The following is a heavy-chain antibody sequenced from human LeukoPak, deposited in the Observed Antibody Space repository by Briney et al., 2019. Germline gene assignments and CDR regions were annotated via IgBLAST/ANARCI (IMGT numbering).Heavy chain of an antibody. Sequence: ASETLSLTCTVSGGSISSGGYHWSWIRQLPGKGLEWIGYIYYTGSSYYNPSLQSRVSMSIDASKNQISLRLTSVTVADTAVYYCARAVSYYDSSGPLDYWGQGTLVTVSS. V-gene: IGHV4-31*03. J-gene: IGHJ4*02. D-gene: IGHD3-22*01. CDR3: ARAVSYYDSSGPLDY. CDR1: GGSISSGGYH. CDR2: IYYTGSS.